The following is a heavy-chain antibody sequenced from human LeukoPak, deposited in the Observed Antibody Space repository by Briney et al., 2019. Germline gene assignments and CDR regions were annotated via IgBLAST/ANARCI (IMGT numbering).Heavy chain of an antibody. CDR3: ARDYSLAARPGYFDY. V-gene: IGHV3-23*01. Sequence: GGSLRLSCAASGFTFGSYAMTWVRQPPGKGLDWVSVISSGGTSTFPADSVKGRFTTSRDNSKNTLYLQMNSLRAEDTAVYYCARDYSLAARPGYFDYWGQGTLVTVSS. D-gene: IGHD6-6*01. CDR2: ISSGGTST. J-gene: IGHJ4*02. CDR1: GFTFGSYA.